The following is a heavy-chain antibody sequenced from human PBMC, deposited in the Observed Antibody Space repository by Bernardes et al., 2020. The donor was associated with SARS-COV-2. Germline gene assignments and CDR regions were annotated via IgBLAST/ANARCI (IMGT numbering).Heavy chain of an antibody. CDR2: ISSSSSTI. Sequence: GGSLRLSCAASGLTVSDNYMNWVRQAPGKGLEWVSYISSSSSTIYYADSVKGRFTISRDNAKNTLYLQMNSLRAEDTAVYYCARDPTSEYDFWSGYYYGMDVWGQGTTVTVSS. J-gene: IGHJ6*02. CDR3: ARDPTSEYDFWSGYYYGMDV. CDR1: GLTVSDNY. V-gene: IGHV3-48*01. D-gene: IGHD3-3*01.